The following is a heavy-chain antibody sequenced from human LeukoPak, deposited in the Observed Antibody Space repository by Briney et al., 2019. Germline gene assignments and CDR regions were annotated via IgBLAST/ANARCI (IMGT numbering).Heavy chain of an antibody. Sequence: GESLKISCKGSGYSFTSYWIGWVRQMPGKGLEWMGIIYPGDSDTRYSPSFQGQVTISADKSISTAYLQWSSLKASDTAMYYCARLNVVVVAGDNDAFDIWGQGTMVTVSS. CDR1: GYSFTSYW. D-gene: IGHD2-15*01. V-gene: IGHV5-51*01. CDR3: ARLNVVVVAGDNDAFDI. CDR2: IYPGDSDT. J-gene: IGHJ3*02.